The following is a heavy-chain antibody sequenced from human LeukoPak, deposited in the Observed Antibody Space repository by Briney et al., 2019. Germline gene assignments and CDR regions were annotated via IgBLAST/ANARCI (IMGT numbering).Heavy chain of an antibody. D-gene: IGHD3-22*01. CDR3: ARAPGYYDSSGYPRPLDY. J-gene: IGHJ4*02. Sequence: GGSLRLSCAASGFTFSSYSMNWVRQAPGKGLEWVSYISSSSSTIYYADSVKGRFTISRDNAKNSLYLQMNSLRAEDTAVYYCARAPGYYDSSGYPRPLDYWGQGTLVTVSS. V-gene: IGHV3-48*01. CDR2: ISSSSSTI. CDR1: GFTFSSYS.